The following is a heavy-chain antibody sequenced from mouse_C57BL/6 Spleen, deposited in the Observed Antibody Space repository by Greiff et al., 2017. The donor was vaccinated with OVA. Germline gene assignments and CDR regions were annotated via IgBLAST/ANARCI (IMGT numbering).Heavy chain of an antibody. J-gene: IGHJ3*01. V-gene: IGHV1-52*01. D-gene: IGHD4-1*02. CDR1: GYTFTSYW. CDR2: IDPSDSET. CDR3: AREATGTSAWFAY. Sequence: QVQLKQPGAELVRPGSSVKLSCKASGYTFTSYWMHWVKQRPIQGLEWIGNIDPSDSETHYNQKFKDKATLTVDKSSSTAYMQLSSLTSEDSAVYYCAREATGTSAWFAYWGQGTLVTVSA.